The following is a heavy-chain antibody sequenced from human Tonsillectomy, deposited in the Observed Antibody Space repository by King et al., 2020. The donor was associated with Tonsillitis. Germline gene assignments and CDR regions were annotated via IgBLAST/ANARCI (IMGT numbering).Heavy chain of an antibody. CDR3: ARDYSINLPGHYVMDV. CDR2: IYYSGST. CDR1: GASISSYY. J-gene: IGHJ6*02. D-gene: IGHD1-14*01. V-gene: IGHV4-59*01. Sequence: QLQESGPGLVKPSETLSLTCTVSGASISSYYWSWIRQPPGKGLEWIGYIYYSGSTNYNPSLKSRVTISVDTSKNQFSLKLSSVTAADTAIYYCARDYSINLPGHYVMDVWGQGTTVTVSS.